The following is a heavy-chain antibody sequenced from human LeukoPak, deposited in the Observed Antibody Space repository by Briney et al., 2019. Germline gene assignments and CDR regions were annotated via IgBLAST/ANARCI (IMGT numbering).Heavy chain of an antibody. D-gene: IGHD1-14*01. Sequence: GGSLRLSCAASGFTFSNYNMNWVRQAPGKGLEWVASIGPTGSDRYHADSIKGRFTISRDNANNFLYLQMNSLRAEDTAVYYCATETNGRHYDYWGRGTLLTVSS. CDR2: IGPTGSDR. CDR1: GFTFSNYN. J-gene: IGHJ4*02. CDR3: ATETNGRHYDY. V-gene: IGHV3-21*06.